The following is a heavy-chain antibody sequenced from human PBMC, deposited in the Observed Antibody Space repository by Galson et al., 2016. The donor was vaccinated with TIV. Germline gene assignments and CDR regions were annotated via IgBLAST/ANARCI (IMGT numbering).Heavy chain of an antibody. D-gene: IGHD4-17*01. CDR3: ARGYGDGDY. V-gene: IGHV1-46*01. Sequence: SVKVSCKASGYSFTGYHMQWVRQAPGQGLEWMGIINPSGGSTSYAQKFQGRVTMTSDTSTRTVYMELRSLRSEDTAVYYCARGYGDGDYWGQGSLVIVSS. CDR1: GYSFTGYH. CDR2: INPSGGST. J-gene: IGHJ4*02.